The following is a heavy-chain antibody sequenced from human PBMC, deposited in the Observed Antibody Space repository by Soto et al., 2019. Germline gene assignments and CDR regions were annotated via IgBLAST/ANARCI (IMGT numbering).Heavy chain of an antibody. CDR2: IYYSWNT. CDR3: ASSSQDALDV. J-gene: IGHJ3*01. V-gene: IGHV4-30-4*01. CDR1: GGSISSGYYY. Sequence: SETMSLTCSVSGGSISSGYYYWSWIRQPPGKGLEWIGNIYYSWNTCYNPSLKSRLIISIDRSKSQFSLKVGSVTAADTAVYYRASSSQDALDVCPPPTPDTVSS.